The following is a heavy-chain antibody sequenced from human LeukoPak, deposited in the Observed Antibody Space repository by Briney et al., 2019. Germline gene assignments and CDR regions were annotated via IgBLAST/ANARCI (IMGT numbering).Heavy chain of an antibody. CDR2: IYTSGST. CDR3: AGGRIAVAGTGAFDI. V-gene: IGHV4-61*02. Sequence: SQTLSLTCTVSGGSISGGSYYWSWIRQPAGKGLEWIGRIYTSGSTNYNPSLKSRVTISVDTSKNQFSLKLSSVTAADTAVYYCAGGRIAVAGTGAFDIWGQGTMVTVSS. D-gene: IGHD6-19*01. CDR1: GGSISGGSYY. J-gene: IGHJ3*02.